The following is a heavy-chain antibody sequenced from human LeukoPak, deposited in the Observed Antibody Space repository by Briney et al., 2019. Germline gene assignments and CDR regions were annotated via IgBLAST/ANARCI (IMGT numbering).Heavy chain of an antibody. J-gene: IGHJ4*02. D-gene: IGHD6-6*01. V-gene: IGHV4-34*01. Sequence: SETLSLTCAVSGGSFSGYYWSWIRQPPGKGLEWIGEINHSGSTNYNPSLKSRVTISVDTSKNQFSLELSSVTAADTAVYYCARSRSGIAARRGYFDYWGQGTLVTVSS. CDR1: GGSFSGYY. CDR2: INHSGST. CDR3: ARSRSGIAARRGYFDY.